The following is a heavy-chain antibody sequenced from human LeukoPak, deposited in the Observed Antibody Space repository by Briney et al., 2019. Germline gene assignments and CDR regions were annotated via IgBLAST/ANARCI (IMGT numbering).Heavy chain of an antibody. Sequence: PSETLSLTCAVYGGSFSGYYWSWIRQPPGKGLEWIGEINHSGSTNYNPSLKSRVTISVDTSKNQFSLKLSSVTAADTAVYYCARGPTIFGVVIRPFDYWGQGTLVTVSS. J-gene: IGHJ4*02. CDR2: INHSGST. CDR1: GGSFSGYY. CDR3: ARGPTIFGVVIRPFDY. V-gene: IGHV4-34*01. D-gene: IGHD3-3*01.